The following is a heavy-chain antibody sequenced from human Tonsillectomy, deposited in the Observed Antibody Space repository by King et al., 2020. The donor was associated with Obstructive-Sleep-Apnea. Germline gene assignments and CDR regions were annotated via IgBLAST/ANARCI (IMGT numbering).Heavy chain of an antibody. J-gene: IGHJ4*02. D-gene: IGHD3-9*01. CDR3: AKEHFDWQFDY. V-gene: IGHV3-30*18. CDR1: GFTFSNYG. CDR2: ISYDGSNK. Sequence: QLVQSGGGVVQPGRSLRLSCAASGFTFSNYGMHWVRQAPGKGLEWVAVISYDGSNKYYADSVKGRFTISRDNSKNTLYLQMNSLRAEDKAVYYCAKEHFDWQFDYWGQGTLVTVSS.